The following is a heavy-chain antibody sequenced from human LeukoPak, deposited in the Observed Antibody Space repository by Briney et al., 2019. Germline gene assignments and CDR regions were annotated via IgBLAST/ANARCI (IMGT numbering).Heavy chain of an antibody. D-gene: IGHD3-22*01. CDR3: AKDDRFNYYDSSGYSPFDY. CDR2: ISGSGGST. CDR1: GFTLSSYA. V-gene: IGHV3-23*01. Sequence: GGSLRLSCAASGFTLSSYAMSWVRQAPGKGLEWGSAISGSGGSTYYADSVKGRFTISRDNSKNTLYLQMNSLRAEDTAVYYCAKDDRFNYYDSSGYSPFDYWGQGTLVTVSS. J-gene: IGHJ4*02.